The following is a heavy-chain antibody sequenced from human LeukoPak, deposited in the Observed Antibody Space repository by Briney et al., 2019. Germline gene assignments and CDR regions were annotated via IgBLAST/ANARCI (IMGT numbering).Heavy chain of an antibody. CDR2: ISYASSYI. D-gene: IGHD3-16*02. CDR1: GFTFSIYS. J-gene: IGHJ4*02. V-gene: IGHV3-21*04. Sequence: GGSLRLSCAASGFTFSIYSMNWVRQAPGKGLEWVSSISYASSYIYYADSVRGRFTISRDNAENSLYLEMNSLRVEDTAVYYCARGNDYVWGSYRYFDYWGQGTLVTVSS. CDR3: ARGNDYVWGSYRYFDY.